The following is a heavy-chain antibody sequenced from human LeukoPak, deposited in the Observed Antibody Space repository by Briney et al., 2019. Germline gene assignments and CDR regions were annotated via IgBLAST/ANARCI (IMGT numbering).Heavy chain of an antibody. CDR2: INPNSGGT. CDR1: GYTFTGYY. D-gene: IGHD3-10*01. J-gene: IGHJ5*02. V-gene: IGHV1-2*02. CDR3: ARSKYGSGKSWWFDP. Sequence: ASVTVSCTASGYTFTGYYMHWVRQAPGQGLERMGWINPNSGGTNYAQKVQGRVTITRDTSISTAYLELSRLRSDDTAVYYCARSKYGSGKSWWFDPWGEGTLVTVSS.